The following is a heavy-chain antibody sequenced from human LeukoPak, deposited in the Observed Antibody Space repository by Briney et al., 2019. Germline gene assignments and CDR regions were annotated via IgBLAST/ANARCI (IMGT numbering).Heavy chain of an antibody. D-gene: IGHD6-13*01. CDR1: RYTLTSYG. Sequence: ASVNVSPTASRYTLTSYGLSWVRPAPRQGLEWMGWISAYIGNTNYAQKLQGRVTITTDTSTNTAYMEPRTVRSDDTSVYYCARPGSSSSCQNDYWGQGTLVTVSS. CDR2: ISAYIGNT. J-gene: IGHJ4*02. V-gene: IGHV1-18*01. CDR3: ARPGSSSSCQNDY.